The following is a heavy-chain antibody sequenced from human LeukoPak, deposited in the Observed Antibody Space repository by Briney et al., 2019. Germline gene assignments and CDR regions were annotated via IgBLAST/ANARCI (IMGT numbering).Heavy chain of an antibody. V-gene: IGHV3-30*03. Sequence: GRSLRLSCAASGFTFSSYGMHWVRQAPGKGLEWVAVISYDGSNKYYADSVKGRFTISRDNAKSSLYLQMNSLRVEDTAVYYCARVSEPHFSYYNGMDVWGQGTTVTVSS. CDR2: ISYDGSNK. CDR1: GFTFSSYG. D-gene: IGHD1-14*01. J-gene: IGHJ6*02. CDR3: ARVSEPHFSYYNGMDV.